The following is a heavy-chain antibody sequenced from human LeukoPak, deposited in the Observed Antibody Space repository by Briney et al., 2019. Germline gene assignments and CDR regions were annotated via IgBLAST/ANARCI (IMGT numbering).Heavy chain of an antibody. J-gene: IGHJ4*02. CDR2: INHSGST. CDR3: ARRRRAGTSDY. V-gene: IGHV4-34*01. Sequence: SETLSLTCAVYGGSFSGYYWSWIRQPPGKGLEWIGEINHSGSTNYNPSLKSRVTISVDTSKNQFSLKLSSVTAADTAVYYCARRRRAGTSDYWGQGTLVTVSS. D-gene: IGHD6-13*01. CDR1: GGSFSGYY.